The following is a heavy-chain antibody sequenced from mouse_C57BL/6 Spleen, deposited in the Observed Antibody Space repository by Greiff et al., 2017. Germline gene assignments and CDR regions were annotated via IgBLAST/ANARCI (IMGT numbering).Heavy chain of an antibody. CDR1: GYTFTDYE. V-gene: IGHV1-15*01. J-gene: IGHJ4*01. CDR3: TRSIYYGNPHYYAMDY. CDR2: IDPETGGT. D-gene: IGHD2-1*01. Sequence: VQLQQSGAELVRPGASVTLSCKASGYTFTDYEMHWVKQTPVHGLEWIGAIDPETGGTAYNQKFKGKAILTADKSSSTAYMELRSLTSEDSAVYYCTRSIYYGNPHYYAMDYWGQGTSVTVSS.